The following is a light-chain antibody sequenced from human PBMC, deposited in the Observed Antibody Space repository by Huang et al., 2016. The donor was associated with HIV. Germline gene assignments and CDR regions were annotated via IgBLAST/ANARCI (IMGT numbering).Light chain of an antibody. CDR3: QQYGSAPVT. CDR1: QSVSSHY. J-gene: IGKJ1*01. V-gene: IGKV3D-20*01. Sequence: EIVLTQSPVTLSLAPGERVTLSCGASQSVSSHYLAWYQHKPGLAPRLLIYDASIRATVVPDRFSGSGSGTDFTLSISYLEPEDFAVYYFQQYGSAPVTFGHGTRLEI. CDR2: DAS.